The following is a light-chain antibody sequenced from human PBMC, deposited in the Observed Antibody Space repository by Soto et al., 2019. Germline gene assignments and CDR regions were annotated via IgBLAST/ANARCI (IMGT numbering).Light chain of an antibody. CDR2: AAS. Sequence: DIQMPQSPSSLFASVLYIVTITCLASQGISNYLAWYQQKPGKVPKLLIYAASTLQSGVPSRFSGSGSGTDFTLTISSLQPEDVATYYCQKYNSAPFNCGGGTKGDIK. V-gene: IGKV1-27*01. J-gene: IGKJ4*01. CDR1: QGISNY. CDR3: QKYNSAPFN.